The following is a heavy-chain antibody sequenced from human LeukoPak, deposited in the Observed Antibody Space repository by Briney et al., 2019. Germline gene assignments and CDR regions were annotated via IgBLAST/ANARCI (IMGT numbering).Heavy chain of an antibody. J-gene: IGHJ1*01. Sequence: SETLSLTCTASGGSISSGGYYWTWIRQHPGKGLEWIGYIYYSGSTYYNPSLKSRVTISVDTSKNQFSLRLSSVTAADTAVYYCALGYCGGGSCYAREYFQHWGQGTLVTVSS. CDR2: IYYSGST. CDR1: GGSISSGGYY. V-gene: IGHV4-31*03. D-gene: IGHD2-15*01. CDR3: ALGYCGGGSCYAREYFQH.